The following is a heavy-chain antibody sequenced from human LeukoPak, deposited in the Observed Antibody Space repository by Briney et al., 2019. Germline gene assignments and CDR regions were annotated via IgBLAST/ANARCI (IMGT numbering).Heavy chain of an antibody. D-gene: IGHD2-15*01. V-gene: IGHV3-7*04. J-gene: IGHJ4*02. CDR3: ARGYGQIAY. CDR1: GFTFSNFW. CDR2: IKQDGSEK. Sequence: GGSLRLSCAASGFTFSNFWMSWVRQAPRKRLEWVANIKQDGSEKYYVDSVKGRFTTSRDNAKNSLYLQMNSLRAEDTAVYYCARGYGQIAYWGQGTLVTVSS.